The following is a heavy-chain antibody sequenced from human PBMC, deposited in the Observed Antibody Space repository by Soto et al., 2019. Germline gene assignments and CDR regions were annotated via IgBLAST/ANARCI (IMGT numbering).Heavy chain of an antibody. CDR2: IDWDDDK. CDR1: GFSLSTSGMC. V-gene: IGHV2-70*11. D-gene: IGHD1-1*01. J-gene: IGHJ6*03. CDR3: ARSGNYYYYMDV. Sequence: SGPTLVNPTQTLTLTCTFSGFSLSTSGMCVSWIRQPPGKALEWLARIDWDDDKYYSTSLKTRLTISKDTSKNQVVLTMTNMDPVDTATYYCARSGNYYYYMDVWGKGTTVTVSS.